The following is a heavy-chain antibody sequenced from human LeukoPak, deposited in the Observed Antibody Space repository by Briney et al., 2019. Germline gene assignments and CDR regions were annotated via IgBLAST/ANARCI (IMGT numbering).Heavy chain of an antibody. CDR1: GFTFSRYW. Sequence: SGGSLRLSCAASGFTFSRYWMHWVRQAPGKGLVWVSRINSDGSSTSYADSVKGRFTISRDNAKNTLYLQMNSLRAEDTAVYYCARAGSGSYIDYWGQGTLVTVSS. CDR2: INSDGSST. D-gene: IGHD1-26*01. V-gene: IGHV3-74*01. J-gene: IGHJ4*02. CDR3: ARAGSGSYIDY.